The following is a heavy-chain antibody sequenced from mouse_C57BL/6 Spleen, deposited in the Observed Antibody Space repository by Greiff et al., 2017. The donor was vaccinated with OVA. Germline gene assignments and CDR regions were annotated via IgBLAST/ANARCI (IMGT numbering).Heavy chain of an antibody. D-gene: IGHD1-1*01. V-gene: IGHV1-69*01. Sequence: QVQLQQPGAELVMPGASVKLSCKASGYTFTSYWMHWVKQRPGQGLEWIGEIDPSDSYTNYNQKFKGKSTLTVDKSSSTAYMQLSSLTSEDSAVYYCARRYYYGSDAMDYWGQGTSVTVSS. CDR2: IDPSDSYT. CDR3: ARRYYYGSDAMDY. CDR1: GYTFTSYW. J-gene: IGHJ4*01.